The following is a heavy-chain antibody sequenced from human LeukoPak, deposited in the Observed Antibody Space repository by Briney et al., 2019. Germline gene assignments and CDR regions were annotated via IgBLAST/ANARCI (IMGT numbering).Heavy chain of an antibody. V-gene: IGHV1-24*01. CDR1: GYTLNELS. CDR2: FDPEDGET. CDR3: ATDRTARLWDYFDY. Sequence: ASVKVSCKVSGYTLNELSMHWVRQAPGKGLEWVGGFDPEDGETIYAQKFQGRVTMTEDTSTDTAYMELSSLRSEDTAVYYCATDRTARLWDYFDYWGQGTLVTVSS. D-gene: IGHD4/OR15-4a*01. J-gene: IGHJ4*02.